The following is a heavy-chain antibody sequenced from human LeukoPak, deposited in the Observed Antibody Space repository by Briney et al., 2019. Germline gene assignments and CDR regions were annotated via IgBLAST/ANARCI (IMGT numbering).Heavy chain of an antibody. CDR1: GDSLTSHF. CDR2: VFHSGTT. Sequence: SETLSLTCNVSGDSLTSHFWSWIRQTPGKGLEGIGYVFHSGTTNYSPSLKSRVTISLDTSKKQFYLRLASVTAADTAVYYCARRMATVTDAFDIWGRGTMVSVSS. V-gene: IGHV4-59*08. D-gene: IGHD5-24*01. CDR3: ARRMATVTDAFDI. J-gene: IGHJ3*02.